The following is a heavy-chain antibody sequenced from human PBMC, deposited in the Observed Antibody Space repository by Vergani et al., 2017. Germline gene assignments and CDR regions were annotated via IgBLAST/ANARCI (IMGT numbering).Heavy chain of an antibody. CDR3: AKDSDSGSYFSNGVDY. J-gene: IGHJ4*02. Sequence: VQLLESGGGLVQPGGSLRLSCAASGFTFSDYYMSWIRQAPGKGLEWVSYISSSGSTIYYADSVKGRFTISRDNAKNSLYLQMNSLRAEDTALYYCAKDSDSGSYFSNGVDYWGQGTLVTVSS. D-gene: IGHD1-26*01. CDR2: ISSSGSTI. CDR1: GFTFSDYY. V-gene: IGHV3-11*01.